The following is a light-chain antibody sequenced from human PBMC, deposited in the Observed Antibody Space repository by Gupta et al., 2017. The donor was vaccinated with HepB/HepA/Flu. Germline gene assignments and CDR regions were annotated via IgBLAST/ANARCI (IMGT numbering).Light chain of an antibody. Sequence: QSVPTSPPSASGTPGQRVTTSCSGSSSNFGSNYVYWYQQLPATAPKLLIYRNNQRPSGVPDRFSGSKSGSAASLAISGLRSGDGADYYCAAWDDILSGWVFGGGTKLTVL. V-gene: IGLV1-47*01. J-gene: IGLJ3*02. CDR3: AAWDDILSGWV. CDR1: SSNFGSNY. CDR2: RNN.